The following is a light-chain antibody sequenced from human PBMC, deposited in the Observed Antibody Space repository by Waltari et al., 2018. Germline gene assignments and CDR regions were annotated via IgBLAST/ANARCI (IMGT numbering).Light chain of an antibody. CDR2: GAS. Sequence: EIVLTQSPGTLSLSPGERATLSCRASQSFSSRYLAWYQQKPGQAPRLLVYGASSRATGITDRFSGSGSGTDFTLTISRLEPEDFAVYYCQQYGSSPRTFGQGTKVEIK. CDR3: QQYGSSPRT. CDR1: QSFSSRY. J-gene: IGKJ1*01. V-gene: IGKV3-20*01.